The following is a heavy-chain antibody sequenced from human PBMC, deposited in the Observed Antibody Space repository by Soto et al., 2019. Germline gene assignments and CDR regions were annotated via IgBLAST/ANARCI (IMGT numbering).Heavy chain of an antibody. J-gene: IGHJ5*02. Sequence: LGESLKISCKGSGYSFTSYWIGWVRQMPGKGLEWMGIIYPGDSDTRYSPSFQGQVTISADKSISTAYLQWSSLKASDTAMYYCARGLVGAIQPPRTYNWFDPGGQGPLVTVSS. D-gene: IGHD1-26*01. CDR3: ARGLVGAIQPPRTYNWFDP. CDR1: GYSFTSYW. V-gene: IGHV5-51*01. CDR2: IYPGDSDT.